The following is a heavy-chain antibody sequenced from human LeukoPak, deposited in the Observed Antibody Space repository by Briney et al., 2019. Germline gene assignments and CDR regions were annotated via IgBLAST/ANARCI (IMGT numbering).Heavy chain of an antibody. CDR2: ISSSSSTI. V-gene: IGHV3-48*01. Sequence: GGSLRLSCAASGFTFSSYSMNWVRQAPGKGLEWVSYISSSSSTIYYADSVKGRFTISRDNAKNSLYLQMNSLRAEDTAVYYCAREGPGYCSGGSCYGFYYGMDVWGQGTTVTVSS. CDR1: GFTFSSYS. J-gene: IGHJ6*02. D-gene: IGHD2-15*01. CDR3: AREGPGYCSGGSCYGFYYGMDV.